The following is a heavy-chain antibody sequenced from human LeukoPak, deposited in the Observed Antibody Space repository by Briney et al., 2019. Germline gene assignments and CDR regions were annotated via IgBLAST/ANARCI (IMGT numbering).Heavy chain of an antibody. CDR3: ARGSITGTTGYFDY. Sequence: PGGSLRLSCPASGFTFSSYDMHWVRQATGKGLEWVSAIGTAGDTYYPGSVKGRFTISRENAKNSLYLQMNSLRAGDTAVYYCARGSITGTTGYFDYWGQGTLVTVSS. D-gene: IGHD1-20*01. V-gene: IGHV3-13*01. CDR1: GFTFSSYD. CDR2: IGTAGDT. J-gene: IGHJ4*02.